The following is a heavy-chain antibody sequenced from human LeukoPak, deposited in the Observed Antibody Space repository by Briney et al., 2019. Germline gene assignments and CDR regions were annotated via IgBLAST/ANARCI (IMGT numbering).Heavy chain of an antibody. CDR2: INTGKGNT. V-gene: IGHV1-3*03. D-gene: IGHD6-19*01. J-gene: IGHJ4*02. CDR3: ARAVKYRSGPLTDLLPYYFDY. Sequence: ASVKASCKASGYTFTNYAMHWVRQAPGQRRGWMGWINTGKGNTKYSHEFEGRVTITRDTSANTAYMELSSLRSEAMAVYYCARAVKYRSGPLTDLLPYYFDYWGQGTLVTVSS. CDR1: GYTFTNYA.